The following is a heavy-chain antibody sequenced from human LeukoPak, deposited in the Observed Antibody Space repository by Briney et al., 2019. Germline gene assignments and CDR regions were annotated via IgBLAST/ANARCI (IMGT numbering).Heavy chain of an antibody. D-gene: IGHD2-15*01. CDR3: GRDALVGYFSYYYIDV. CDR1: DGPIRSHY. CDR2: ISNSGST. Sequence: SETLSLTCTVSDGPIRSHYWTWIRQSPVKGLEWIGDISNSGSTKYNPSLKSRVTISIDTSKSQISLRLSSVTAADTAVYYCGRDALVGYFSYYYIDVWGKGTTVTVSS. V-gene: IGHV4-59*11. J-gene: IGHJ6*03.